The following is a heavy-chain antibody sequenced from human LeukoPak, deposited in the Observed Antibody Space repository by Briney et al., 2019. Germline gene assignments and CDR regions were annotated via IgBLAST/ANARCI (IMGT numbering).Heavy chain of an antibody. CDR3: ARGVVVRNYYGSGSYDAFDI. CDR1: GYTFTNYG. D-gene: IGHD3-10*01. J-gene: IGHJ3*02. CDR2: ISVYTGNT. V-gene: IGHV1-18*01. Sequence: ASVKVSCKASGYTFTNYGISWVRQAPGQGLEWMGWISVYTGNTNCAQKLQGRVTMTTDTSTTTAYMELRSLRSDDTAVYYCARGVVVRNYYGSGSYDAFDIWGQGTMVTVSS.